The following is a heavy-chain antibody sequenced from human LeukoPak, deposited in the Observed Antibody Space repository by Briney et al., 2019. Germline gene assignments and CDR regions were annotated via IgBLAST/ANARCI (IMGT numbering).Heavy chain of an antibody. CDR1: GFTFDDYA. V-gene: IGHV3-43*02. D-gene: IGHD1-26*01. CDR2: ISGDGGST. Sequence: EGSLRLSCAASGFTFDDYAMHWVRQAPGKGLEWVSLISGDGGSTYYADSVKGRFTISRDNSKNSLYLQMNSLRTEDTALYYCALGSLLPLDAFDIWGQGTMVTVSS. CDR3: ALGSLLPLDAFDI. J-gene: IGHJ3*02.